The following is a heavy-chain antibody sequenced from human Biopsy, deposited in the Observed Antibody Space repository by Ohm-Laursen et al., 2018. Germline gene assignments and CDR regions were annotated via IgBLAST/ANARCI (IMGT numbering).Heavy chain of an antibody. CDR1: GDSISSYC. D-gene: IGHD3-22*01. V-gene: IGHV4-59*01. CDR2: VYYTGST. Sequence: SDTLSLTCPVSGDSISSYCWSWIRQPPGKGLQWIGYVYYTGSTDYNPSLQSRVTISVDTPKNHFSLRLRSVTPADTAIYYCARDRGYYSDRTVPGYFDLWGRGTLVTVSS. CDR3: ARDRGYYSDRTVPGYFDL. J-gene: IGHJ2*01.